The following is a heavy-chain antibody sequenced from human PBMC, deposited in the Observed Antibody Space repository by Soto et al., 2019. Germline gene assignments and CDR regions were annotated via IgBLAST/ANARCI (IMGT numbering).Heavy chain of an antibody. CDR3: ARSLKVTALSYSYYYGMDV. J-gene: IGHJ6*02. CDR2: IYPGDSDT. Sequence: GESLKISCKGSGYSFTSYWIGWVLQMPGKGLEWMGIIYPGDSDTRYSPSFQGQVTISADKSISTAYLQWSSLKASDTAMYYCARSLKVTALSYSYYYGMDVWGQGTTVTVSS. CDR1: GYSFTSYW. D-gene: IGHD2-21*02. V-gene: IGHV5-51*01.